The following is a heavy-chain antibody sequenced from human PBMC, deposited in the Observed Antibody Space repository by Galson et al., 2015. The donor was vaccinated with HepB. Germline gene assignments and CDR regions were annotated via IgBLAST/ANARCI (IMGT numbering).Heavy chain of an antibody. D-gene: IGHD2-21*01. CDR1: GGTFSSYA. CDR3: ASAGNCGGDCYQSPDYYFDY. CDR2: IIPIFGTA. J-gene: IGHJ4*02. Sequence: SAKVSCRASGGTFSSYAISWVRQAPGQGLEWMGGIIPIFGTANYAQKFQGRVTITADKSTSTAYMELSSLRSEDTAVYYCASAGNCGGDCYQSPDYYFDYWGQGTLVTVSS. V-gene: IGHV1-69*06.